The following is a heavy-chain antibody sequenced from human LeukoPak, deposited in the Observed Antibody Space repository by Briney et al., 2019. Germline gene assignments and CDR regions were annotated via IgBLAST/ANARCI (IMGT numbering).Heavy chain of an antibody. Sequence: GRSLRLSCAASGFTFSSYGMHWVRQAPGKGLEWVAVIWYDGSNKYYADSVKGRFTISRDNSKNTLYLQMNSLRAEDTAVYYCARDQSGSYSCDYWGQGTLVTVSS. CDR3: ARDQSGSYSCDY. CDR2: IWYDGSNK. D-gene: IGHD1-26*01. V-gene: IGHV3-33*01. CDR1: GFTFSSYG. J-gene: IGHJ4*02.